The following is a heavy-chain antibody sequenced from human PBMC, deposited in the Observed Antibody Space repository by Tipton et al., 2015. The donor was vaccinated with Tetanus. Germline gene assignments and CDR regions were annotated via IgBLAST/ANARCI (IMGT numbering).Heavy chain of an antibody. J-gene: IGHJ3*01. D-gene: IGHD5-24*01. CDR3: ARGGRDAYNNPLGAFDV. V-gene: IGHV4-34*01. CDR1: GASFSGSY. Sequence: GLVKPSETLSLTCAVSGASFSGSYWSWVRQSPGKGLEWVGEIRPGGSPYYNPALKSRVTISVDTFKNQFSLRLRSVAAADTAVYYCARGGRDAYNNPLGAFDVWGRGTTVTVSS. CDR2: IRPGGSP.